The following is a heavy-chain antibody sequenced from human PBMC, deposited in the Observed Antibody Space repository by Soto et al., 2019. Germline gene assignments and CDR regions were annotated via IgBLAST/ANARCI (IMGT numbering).Heavy chain of an antibody. CDR3: ARDRATYSSSSGGFNWFDP. CDR1: GGTFSSYA. D-gene: IGHD6-6*01. J-gene: IGHJ5*02. Sequence: ASVKVSCKASGGTFSSYAISWVRQAPGQGLEWMGGIIPIFGTANYAQKFQGRVTITADESTSTAYMELSSLRSEDTAVYYCARDRATYSSSSGGFNWFDPWGQGTLVTVSS. CDR2: IIPIFGTA. V-gene: IGHV1-69*13.